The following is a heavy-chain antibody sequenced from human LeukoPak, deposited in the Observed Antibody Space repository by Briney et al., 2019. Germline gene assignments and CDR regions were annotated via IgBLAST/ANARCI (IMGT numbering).Heavy chain of an antibody. D-gene: IGHD3-9*01. CDR1: GFTFGDYG. Sequence: GGSLRLSCTASGFTFGDYGMTWFRQAPGKGLEWVGFIRSTPYGGTPEYAASVKGRFSISIDDSKSIAYLQMNSLEIEDTAVYYCARGILTGGRYYFDYWGQGTLVTVSS. J-gene: IGHJ4*02. CDR3: ARGILTGGRYYFDY. CDR2: IRSTPYGGTP. V-gene: IGHV3-49*03.